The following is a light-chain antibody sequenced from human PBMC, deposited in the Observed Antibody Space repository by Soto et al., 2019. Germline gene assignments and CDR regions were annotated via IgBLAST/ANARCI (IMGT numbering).Light chain of an antibody. J-gene: IGLJ2*01. V-gene: IGLV2-11*01. CDR1: SSDVGKYNY. CDR2: DVS. CDR3: CSYAGSFTRFVL. Sequence: QSVLTQPRSVSGSPGQSVTISCTGTSSDVGKYNYVSWFQQHPGKAPKVMIYDVSKRPSGVPDRFSGSKSGNTASLTISGLQAEDEADYYCCSYAGSFTRFVLFGGGTKVTVL.